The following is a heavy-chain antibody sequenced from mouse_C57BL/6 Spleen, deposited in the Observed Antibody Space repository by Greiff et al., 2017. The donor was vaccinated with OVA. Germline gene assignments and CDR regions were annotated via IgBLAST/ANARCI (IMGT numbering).Heavy chain of an antibody. CDR2: IWSGGST. J-gene: IGHJ3*01. Sequence: VKLVESGPGLVQPSQSLSITCTVSGFSLTSYGVHWVRQSPGKGLEWLGVIWSGGSTDYNAAFISRLSISKDNSKSQVFFKMNSLQADDTAIYYCARAYYGYDGGAWFAYGGQGTLVTVSA. D-gene: IGHD2-9*01. CDR1: GFSLTSYG. CDR3: ARAYYGYDGGAWFAY. V-gene: IGHV2-2*01.